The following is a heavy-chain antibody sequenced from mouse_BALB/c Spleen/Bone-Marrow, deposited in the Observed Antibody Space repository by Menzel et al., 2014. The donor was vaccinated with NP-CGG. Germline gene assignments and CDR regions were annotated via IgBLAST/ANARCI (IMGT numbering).Heavy chain of an antibody. Sequence: QVQLQQPGPELVKPGASVRISCKASGYTFTNYYIHWVKQRPGQGLEWIGWIYPVNVHANFNEKFRGKATLTADKSSSTAYMQLSSLTSEDSADYFCARWLLPYYAMDYWGQGTSVTVSS. CDR2: IYPVNVHA. D-gene: IGHD2-3*01. CDR1: GYTFTNYY. V-gene: IGHV1S56*01. CDR3: ARWLLPYYAMDY. J-gene: IGHJ4*01.